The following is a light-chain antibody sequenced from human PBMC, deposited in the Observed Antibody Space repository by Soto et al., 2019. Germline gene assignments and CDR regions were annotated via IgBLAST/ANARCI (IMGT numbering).Light chain of an antibody. CDR2: EVS. J-gene: IGLJ3*02. CDR1: SSDVGGYNY. CDR3: AAWDDSLNGHWL. V-gene: IGLV2-14*01. Sequence: QSALTQPASVSGSPGQSITISCTGTSSDVGGYNYVSWYQQHPGKAPKLIIYEVSNRPSGVPDRFSGSKSGTSASLAISGLQSEDEADYYCAAWDDSLNGHWLFGGGTKLTVL.